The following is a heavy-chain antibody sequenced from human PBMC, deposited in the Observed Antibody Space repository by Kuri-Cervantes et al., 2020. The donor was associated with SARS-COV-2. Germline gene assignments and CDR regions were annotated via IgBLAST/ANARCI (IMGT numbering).Heavy chain of an antibody. Sequence: SLKISCAASGFTFDDYAMHWVRQAPGKGLEWVSGISWNSGSIGYADSVKGRFTISRDNGKNSLYLQMNSLRAEDMALYYCAKGLIASVVGAFDIWGQGTMVTVSS. V-gene: IGHV3-9*03. D-gene: IGHD2-21*01. J-gene: IGHJ3*02. CDR2: ISWNSGSI. CDR3: AKGLIASVVGAFDI. CDR1: GFTFDDYA.